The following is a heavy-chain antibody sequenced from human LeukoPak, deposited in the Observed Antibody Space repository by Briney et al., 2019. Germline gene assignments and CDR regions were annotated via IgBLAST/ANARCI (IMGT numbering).Heavy chain of an antibody. CDR1: GFTFSSYG. CDR2: ISYDGSNK. CDR3: AKVLRFLEW. Sequence: PGGSLRLSCAASGFTFSSYGMHWVRQAPGKGLEWVAVISYDGSNKYYADSVKGRFTISRDNAKNSLYLQMNSLRAEDTAVYYCAKVLRFLEWWGQGTLVTVSS. V-gene: IGHV3-30*18. J-gene: IGHJ4*02. D-gene: IGHD3-3*01.